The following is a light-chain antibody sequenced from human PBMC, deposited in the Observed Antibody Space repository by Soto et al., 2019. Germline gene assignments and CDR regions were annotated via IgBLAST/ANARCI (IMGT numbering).Light chain of an antibody. J-gene: IGKJ1*01. CDR1: QSVSSNF. CDR3: QQYGSSPPRT. CDR2: GAS. Sequence: EIVLTESPGTLSLSPGERATLSCRASQSVSSNFLAWYQQNPGQAPRLLIYGASTRATDVPDRFSGSGSGADFTLSISRLEPEDFAVYYCQQYGSSPPRTFGQGT. V-gene: IGKV3-20*01.